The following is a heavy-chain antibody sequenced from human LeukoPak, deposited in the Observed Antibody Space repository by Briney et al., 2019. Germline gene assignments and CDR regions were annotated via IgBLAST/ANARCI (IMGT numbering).Heavy chain of an antibody. V-gene: IGHV1-2*06. CDR1: RYTCTGYY. D-gene: IGHD1-26*01. CDR3: ATIPMYSGSYSYAFDI. Sequence: GASVKVSCKASRYTCTGYYMHWVRQAPGQGLEWMGRINPNSRGTNYAQKFQGRVTMTRDTSISTAYMELSRLRSDDTAVYYCATIPMYSGSYSYAFDIWGQGTMVTVSS. J-gene: IGHJ3*02. CDR2: INPNSRGT.